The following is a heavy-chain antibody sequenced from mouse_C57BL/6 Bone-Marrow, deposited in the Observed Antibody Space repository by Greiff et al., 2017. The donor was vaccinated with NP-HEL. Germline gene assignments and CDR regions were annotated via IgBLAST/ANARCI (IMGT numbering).Heavy chain of an antibody. Sequence: QVQLQQPGAELVKPGASVKMSCKASGYTFTSYWITWVKQRPGQGLEWIGDIYPGSGSTNYNEKFKSKATLTVDTSSSTAYMQLSSLTSEDSAVYYCAGIPSDYYGSSYGYFDYWGQGTTLTVSS. J-gene: IGHJ2*01. D-gene: IGHD1-1*01. V-gene: IGHV1-55*01. CDR2: IYPGSGST. CDR3: AGIPSDYYGSSYGYFDY. CDR1: GYTFTSYW.